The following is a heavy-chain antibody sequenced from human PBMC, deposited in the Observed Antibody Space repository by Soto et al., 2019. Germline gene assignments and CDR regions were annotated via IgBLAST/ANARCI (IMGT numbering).Heavy chain of an antibody. Sequence: QVQLVQSGAEVKKPGASVKVSCKASGYTFTSYGISWVRQAPGQGLEWMGWISAYNGNTNYAQKLQGRVTMTTDTSTSTAYMELRSLRSDDTAVYYCARDLYCSSTSCYFHETDCWGQGTLVTVSS. CDR1: GYTFTSYG. CDR2: ISAYNGNT. V-gene: IGHV1-18*01. D-gene: IGHD2-2*01. CDR3: ARDLYCSSTSCYFHETDC. J-gene: IGHJ4*02.